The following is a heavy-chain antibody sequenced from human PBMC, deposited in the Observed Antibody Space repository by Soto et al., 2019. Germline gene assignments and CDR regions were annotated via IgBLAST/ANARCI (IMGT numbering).Heavy chain of an antibody. CDR3: ARGRKYYDSAFDP. J-gene: IGHJ5*02. D-gene: IGHD3-22*01. CDR2: ISYSGRT. CDR1: GDSISSGAYY. V-gene: IGHV4-31*03. Sequence: QVQLQESGPGLVKPSQTLSLTCTVSGDSISSGAYYWSWIRQHPGKGLEWIGYISYSGRTYYNPSLKSRLTITSKTSENQLFRNLTAVTAANKASDCGARGRKYYDSAFDPWGQGTLVTVSS.